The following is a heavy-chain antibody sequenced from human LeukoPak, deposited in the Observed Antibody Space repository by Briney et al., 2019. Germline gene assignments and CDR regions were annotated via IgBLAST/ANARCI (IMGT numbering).Heavy chain of an antibody. D-gene: IGHD6-13*01. CDR3: AKVEIAAAGTGDYYGMDV. CDR2: ISGSGGST. Sequence: PSETLSLTCTVSGGSISSSSYYWGWIRQPPGKGPEWVSAISGSGGSTYYADSVKGRFTISRDNSKNTLYLQMNSLRAEDTAVYYCAKVEIAAAGTGDYYGMDVWGQGTTVTVSS. V-gene: IGHV3-23*01. CDR1: GGSISSSSYY. J-gene: IGHJ6*02.